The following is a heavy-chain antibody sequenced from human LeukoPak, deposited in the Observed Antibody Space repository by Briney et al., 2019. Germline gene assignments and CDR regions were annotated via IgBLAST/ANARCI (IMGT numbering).Heavy chain of an antibody. Sequence: QGLACMRCMNPNSGNTGYAQKFQGRVTMTRNTSISTAYMELSSLRSEDTAVYYCARGRYWGQGTLVTVSS. CDR2: MNPNSGNT. J-gene: IGHJ4*02. V-gene: IGHV1-8*01. CDR3: ARGRY.